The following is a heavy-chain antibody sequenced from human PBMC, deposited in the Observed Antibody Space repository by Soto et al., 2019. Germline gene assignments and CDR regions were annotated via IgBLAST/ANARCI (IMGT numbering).Heavy chain of an antibody. D-gene: IGHD2-2*01. CDR1: GGSFSGYY. V-gene: IGHV4-34*01. Sequence: QVQLQQWGAGLFKPSETLSLTCAVYGGSFSGYYWSWIRQPPGKGLEWIGEINHSGSNNYNPSLKSQVNITVDTSKNQFPQKLSSVTAADTAVYYCARGPGSPNFVVVPAAIPSYFDYWGQGTLVTVSA. CDR2: INHSGSN. CDR3: ARGPGSPNFVVVPAAIPSYFDY. J-gene: IGHJ4*02.